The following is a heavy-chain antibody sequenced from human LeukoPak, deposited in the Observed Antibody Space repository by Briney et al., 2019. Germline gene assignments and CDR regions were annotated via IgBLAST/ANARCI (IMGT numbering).Heavy chain of an antibody. CDR1: GFTFSSYG. J-gene: IGHJ4*02. CDR3: ARTRLRYCSGGSCGSDY. V-gene: IGHV3-30*02. Sequence: PGGSLRLSCAASGFTFSSYGMHWVRQAPGKGLEWVAFIRYDGSNKYYADSVKGRFTISRDNSKNTLYLQMNSLRAEDTAVYYCARTRLRYCSGGSCGSDYWGQGTLVTVSS. D-gene: IGHD2-15*01. CDR2: IRYDGSNK.